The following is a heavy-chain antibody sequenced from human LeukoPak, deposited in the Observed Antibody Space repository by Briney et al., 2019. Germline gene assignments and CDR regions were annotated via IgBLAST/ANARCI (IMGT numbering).Heavy chain of an antibody. V-gene: IGHV3-74*01. CDR3: ARAPSEIGGYYPEYFRH. CDR1: GFTFSSYW. D-gene: IGHD3-22*01. J-gene: IGHJ1*01. Sequence: GGSLRLSCAASGFTFSSYWMHWVRQAPGKGLGWVSRIKSDGSTNYADSVKGRFTISRDNAKNTVSLQMNSLRAEDTGVYYCARAPSEIGGYYPEYFRHWGQGTLVTVSS. CDR2: IKSDGST.